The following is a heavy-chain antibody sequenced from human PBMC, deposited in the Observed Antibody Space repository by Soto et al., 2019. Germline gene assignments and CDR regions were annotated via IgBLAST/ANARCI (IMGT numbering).Heavy chain of an antibody. J-gene: IGHJ4*02. CDR1: GFTFRSFG. D-gene: IGHD3-16*01. Sequence: GGSLRLSCTASGFTFRSFGMHWVRQAPGKGLQWVAYISNDGSNIKYVDSVKGRFSIGRDNSKNSLFLEMSSLRLEDTARYYCASRGGLGNYFDSWGQGALVTVSS. CDR2: ISNDGSNI. V-gene: IGHV3-30*03. CDR3: ASRGGLGNYFDS.